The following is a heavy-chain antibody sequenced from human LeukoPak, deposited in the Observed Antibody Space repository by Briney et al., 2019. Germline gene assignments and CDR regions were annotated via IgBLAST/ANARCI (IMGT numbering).Heavy chain of an antibody. D-gene: IGHD5-12*01. CDR1: GFSFSDYA. V-gene: IGHV3-30-3*01. CDR2: ISYDGSNK. J-gene: IGHJ3*02. Sequence: GGSLRLSCAASGFSFSDYAMHWVRQAPGKGLEWVAVISYDGSNKLYADSVKGRFTISRDNSENTLYMQMNSLRAEDTAVFYCVREVARDCAFDIWGQGTMVTVSS. CDR3: VREVARDCAFDI.